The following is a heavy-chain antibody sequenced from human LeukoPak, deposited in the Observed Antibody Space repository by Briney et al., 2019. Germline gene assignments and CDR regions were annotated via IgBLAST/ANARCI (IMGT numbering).Heavy chain of an antibody. CDR2: IIPIFGTA. D-gene: IGHD3-10*01. CDR1: GGTFSSYA. Sequence: SVKVSCKASGGTFSSYAISWVRQAPGQGIECMGRIIPIFGTANYAQKFQGRVTITTDESTSTAYMELSSLRSEDTAVYYCARATLYTYPLPWFGELLSYYYMDVWGKGTTVTVSS. J-gene: IGHJ6*03. V-gene: IGHV1-69*05. CDR3: ARATLYTYPLPWFGELLSYYYMDV.